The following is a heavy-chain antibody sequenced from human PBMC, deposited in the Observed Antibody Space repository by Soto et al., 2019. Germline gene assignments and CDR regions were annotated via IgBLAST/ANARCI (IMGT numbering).Heavy chain of an antibody. Sequence: PSETLSLTCTVSGGSISSSSYYWGWIRQPPGKGLEWIGSIYYSGSTYYNPSLKSRVTISVDTSKNQFSLKLSSVTAADTAVYYCARQGSIYDILTGYSYNWFDPWGQGTLVTVSS. D-gene: IGHD3-9*01. CDR1: GGSISSSSYY. CDR3: ARQGSIYDILTGYSYNWFDP. CDR2: IYYSGST. V-gene: IGHV4-39*01. J-gene: IGHJ5*02.